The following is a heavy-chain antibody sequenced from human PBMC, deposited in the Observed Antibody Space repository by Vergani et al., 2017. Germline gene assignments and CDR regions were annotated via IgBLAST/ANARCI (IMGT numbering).Heavy chain of an antibody. D-gene: IGHD3-3*01. CDR1: GGSFSGYY. Sequence: QVQLQQWGAGLLKPSETLSLTCAVYGGSFSGYYWSWIRQPPGKGLEWIGEINHSGSTNYNPSLKSRVTISVDTSKNQFSLKLSSVTAADTAVYYCAGTHQTNYDFWSGYYTFGWFDPWGQGTLVTVSS. J-gene: IGHJ5*02. CDR3: AGTHQTNYDFWSGYYTFGWFDP. V-gene: IGHV4-34*01. CDR2: INHSGST.